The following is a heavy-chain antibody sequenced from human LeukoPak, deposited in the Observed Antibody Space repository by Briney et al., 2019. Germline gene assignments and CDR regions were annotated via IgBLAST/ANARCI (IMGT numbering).Heavy chain of an antibody. V-gene: IGHV3-30-3*01. CDR3: ARGANYYDSRAYLDSFFPGFDY. CDR2: ISYDGSNK. J-gene: IGHJ4*02. CDR1: GFTFSSYA. Sequence: PGVSLRLSCAASGFTFSSYAMHWVRQAPGKGLEWVAVISYDGSNKYYADSVKGRFTISRDSSKNTLYLQMNSLRAEDTAVYYCARGANYYDSRAYLDSFFPGFDYWGQGALVTVSS. D-gene: IGHD3-22*01.